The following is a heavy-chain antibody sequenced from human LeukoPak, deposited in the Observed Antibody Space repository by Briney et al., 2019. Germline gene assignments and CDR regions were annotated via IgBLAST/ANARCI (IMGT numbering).Heavy chain of an antibody. D-gene: IGHD1-26*01. J-gene: IGHJ4*02. Sequence: PGGSLRLSCVASGFTFNSHAMNWVRQAPGKGLEWVSAISDSDGSTKYADSVKGRFTISRDNSKNTLYLQMNSLRAEDTAVYYCAKDELPSDYWGQGTLVTVSS. CDR1: GFTFNSHA. CDR3: AKDELPSDY. CDR2: ISDSDGST. V-gene: IGHV3-23*01.